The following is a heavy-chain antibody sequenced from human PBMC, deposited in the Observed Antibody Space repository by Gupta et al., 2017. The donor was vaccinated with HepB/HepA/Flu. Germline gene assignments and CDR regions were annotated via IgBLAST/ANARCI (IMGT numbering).Heavy chain of an antibody. J-gene: IGHJ4*02. Sequence: QVQLVQSGAEVKKPGASVKVSCKASGYTFTSYDINWVRQATGQGLEWMGWMNPNSGNTGYAKKFQGRVTMTRNTSISTAYMELSSLRSEETAVYYCARGLRQASRQPMIVVYGYGGQGTLVTVSS. CDR2: MNPNSGNT. CDR3: ARGLRQASRQPMIVVYGY. CDR1: GYTFTSYD. D-gene: IGHD3-22*01. V-gene: IGHV1-8*01.